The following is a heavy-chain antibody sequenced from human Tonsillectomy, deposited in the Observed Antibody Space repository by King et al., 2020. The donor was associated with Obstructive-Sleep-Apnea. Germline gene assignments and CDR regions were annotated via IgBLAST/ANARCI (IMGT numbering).Heavy chain of an antibody. CDR1: GGSISSSNW. CDR2: ICNSGST. CDR3: ARARQYDFWSGYYNWPENYYFDY. D-gene: IGHD3-3*01. V-gene: IGHV4-4*02. Sequence: QLQKSGPGLVKPSGTLSLTCAVSGGSISSSNWWGWVCTPPGKWLDWIGEICNSGSTNYKPSLKSLVTISVDTSKNQFSLKLISVTAADTAVYYSARARQYDFWSGYYNWPENYYFDYWGQGTLVTVSS. J-gene: IGHJ4*02.